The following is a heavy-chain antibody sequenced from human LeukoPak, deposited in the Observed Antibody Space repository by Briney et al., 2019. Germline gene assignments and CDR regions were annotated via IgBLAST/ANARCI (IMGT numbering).Heavy chain of an antibody. D-gene: IGHD6-25*01. CDR1: GYTLTELS. Sequence: ASVKVSCKVSGYTLTELSMHWVRQAPGKGLEWMGGFDPEDGETIYAQKFQGRVTITADESTSTAYMELSSLRSEDMAVYYCARKLHWYRGGFASTEDNWFDPWGQGTLVTVSS. J-gene: IGHJ5*02. V-gene: IGHV1-24*01. CDR2: FDPEDGET. CDR3: ARKLHWYRGGFASTEDNWFDP.